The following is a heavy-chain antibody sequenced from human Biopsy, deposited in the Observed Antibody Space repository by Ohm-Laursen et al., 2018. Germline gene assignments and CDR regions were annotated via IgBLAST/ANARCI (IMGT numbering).Heavy chain of an antibody. V-gene: IGHV3-74*01. CDR3: TGDSGGLGDY. D-gene: IGHD2-8*02. Sequence: GSLRLSCAASGFTFSSHAMAWVRQAPGKGLEWVSLIKSDGLIISYADSVKGRFTVSRENAKNTLHLQMNSLRAEDTAVYYCTGDSGGLGDYWGQGTLVTVSS. J-gene: IGHJ4*02. CDR1: GFTFSSHA. CDR2: IKSDGLII.